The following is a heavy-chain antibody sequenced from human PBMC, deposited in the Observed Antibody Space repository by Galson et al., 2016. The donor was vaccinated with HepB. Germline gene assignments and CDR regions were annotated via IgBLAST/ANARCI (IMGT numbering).Heavy chain of an antibody. V-gene: IGHV2-5*02. CDR3: THPNVWCNNAVCLKNWTFDK. D-gene: IGHD2-8*01. J-gene: IGHJ4*02. CDR2: IYWDNDK. CDR1: GLSLSTNGVG. Sequence: PALVQPTQTLTLTCTFSGLSLSTNGVGVGWNRQPPGKALEWLAVIYWDNDKRYTPPLQSRITITKDTSRKEVVLTTTNIDPVDTATSFSTHPNVWCNNAVCLKNWTFDKWGPGTLVTVSS.